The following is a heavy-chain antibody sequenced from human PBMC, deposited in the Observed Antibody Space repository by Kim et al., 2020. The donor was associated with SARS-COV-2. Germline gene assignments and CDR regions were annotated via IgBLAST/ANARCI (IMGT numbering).Heavy chain of an antibody. CDR3: AKDPHDSSGYHDAFDI. J-gene: IGHJ3*02. D-gene: IGHD3-22*01. CDR2: ISGSGGST. Sequence: GGSLRLSCAASGFTFSSYAMSWVRQAPGKGLEWVSAISGSGGSTYYADSVKGRFTISRDNSKNTLYLQMNSLRAEDTAVYYCAKDPHDSSGYHDAFDIWGQGTMVTVSS. CDR1: GFTFSSYA. V-gene: IGHV3-23*01.